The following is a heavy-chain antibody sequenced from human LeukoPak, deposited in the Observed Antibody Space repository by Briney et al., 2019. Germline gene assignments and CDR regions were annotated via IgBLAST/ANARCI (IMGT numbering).Heavy chain of an antibody. J-gene: IGHJ4*02. Sequence: GGSLRLSCAASGFTFSDYYMSWIRQAPGKGLEWVSYISSSSSYTNYADSVQGRFTISRDNSKNTLYLQMNSLRAEDTALYYCANEVRPNDYWGQGTLVTVSS. V-gene: IGHV3-11*03. CDR1: GFTFSDYY. CDR3: ANEVRPNDY. CDR2: ISSSSSYT. D-gene: IGHD1-1*01.